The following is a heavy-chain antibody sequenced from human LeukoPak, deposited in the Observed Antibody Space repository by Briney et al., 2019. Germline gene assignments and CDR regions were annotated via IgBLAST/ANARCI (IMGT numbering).Heavy chain of an antibody. CDR2: INPNSGGT. V-gene: IGHV1-2*06. J-gene: IGHJ4*02. Sequence: ASVKVSCKASGYTFTGYYMHWVRQAPGQGLEWMGRINPNSGGTNYAQKFQGRVTMTRDTSISTAYMELSRLRSDDTAVYYCARGPMLGRITMIVVVILGDYWGQGTLVTVSS. CDR3: ARGPMLGRITMIVVVILGDY. CDR1: GYTFTGYY. D-gene: IGHD3-22*01.